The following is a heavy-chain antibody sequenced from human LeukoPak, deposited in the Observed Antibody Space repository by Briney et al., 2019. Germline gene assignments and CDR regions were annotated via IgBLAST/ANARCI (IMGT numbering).Heavy chain of an antibody. D-gene: IGHD6-19*01. Sequence: TSETLSLTCAVSGYSISSGYYWGWIRQPPGKGLEWIGSIYHSGSTYYNPSLKSRVTISVDTSKNQFSLKLISVTAADTAVYFCARALTSGWYSGKYYWGQGTLVTVSS. J-gene: IGHJ4*02. CDR3: ARALTSGWYSGKYY. CDR2: IYHSGST. V-gene: IGHV4-38-2*01. CDR1: GYSISSGYY.